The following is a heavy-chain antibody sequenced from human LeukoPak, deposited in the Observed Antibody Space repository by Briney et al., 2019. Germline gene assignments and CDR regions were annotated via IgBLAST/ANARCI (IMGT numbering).Heavy chain of an antibody. V-gene: IGHV4-4*07. CDR2: IYTSGST. Sequence: SETLSLTCTVSGGSISSYYWSWIRQPAGKGLEWIGRIYTSGSTNYNPSLKSRVTMSVDTSKNQFSPKLSAFTAADTAVYYCAREYCSSTSCYTDYYYYMDVWGRGTTVTVSS. CDR3: AREYCSSTSCYTDYYYYMDV. CDR1: GGSISSYY. D-gene: IGHD2-2*02. J-gene: IGHJ6*03.